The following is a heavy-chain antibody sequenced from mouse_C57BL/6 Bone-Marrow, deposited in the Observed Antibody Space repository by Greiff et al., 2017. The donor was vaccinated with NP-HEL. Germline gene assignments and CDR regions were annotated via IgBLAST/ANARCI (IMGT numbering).Heavy chain of an antibody. CDR3: AKRGFLLLRRYFSV. J-gene: IGHJ1*03. CDR2: INPNYGTT. CDR1: GYSFTDYN. Sequence: EVQLQQSGPELVKPGASVKISCKASGYSFTDYNMNWVKQSNGKSLEWIGVINPNYGTTSYNQKFKGKATLTVDQSSSTAYMQLNSLTPEDSAVYYCAKRGFLLLRRYFSVWGTGTPVTVSS. D-gene: IGHD1-1*01. V-gene: IGHV1-39*01.